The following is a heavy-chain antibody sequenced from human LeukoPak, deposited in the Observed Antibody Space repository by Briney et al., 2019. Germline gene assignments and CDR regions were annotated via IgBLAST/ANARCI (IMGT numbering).Heavy chain of an antibody. V-gene: IGHV3-30-3*01. CDR1: GFTFSSYA. CDR2: ISYDGSNK. J-gene: IGHJ4*02. D-gene: IGHD6-13*01. Sequence: GGSLRLSCAASGFTFSSYAMHWVRQAPGKGLEWVAVISYDGSNKYYADSVKGRFTISRDNSKNTLYLQMNSLRAEDTAVYYCAREAHLRIAGYFDYWGQRTLVTVSS. CDR3: AREAHLRIAGYFDY.